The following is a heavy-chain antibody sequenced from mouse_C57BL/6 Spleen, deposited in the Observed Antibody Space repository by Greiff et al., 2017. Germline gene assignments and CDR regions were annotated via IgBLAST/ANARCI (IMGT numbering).Heavy chain of an antibody. CDR1: GYSFTSYY. V-gene: IGHV1-66*01. D-gene: IGHD2-4*01. J-gene: IGHJ2*01. CDR3: ARSAYYDGFFDY. Sequence: VQLQQSGPELVKPGASVKISCKASGYSFTSYYIHWVKQRPGQGLEWIGWIYPGSGNTKYNEKFKGKATLTADTSSSTAYMQLSSLTSEDSAVYYCARSAYYDGFFDYWGQGTTLTVSS. CDR2: IYPGSGNT.